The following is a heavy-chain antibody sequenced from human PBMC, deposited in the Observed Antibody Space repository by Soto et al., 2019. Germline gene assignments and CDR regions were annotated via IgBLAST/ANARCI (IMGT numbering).Heavy chain of an antibody. J-gene: IGHJ6*02. Sequence: GGSLRLSCAASGFTFSSYAMHWVRQAPGKGLEWVAVISYDGSNKYYADSVKGRFTISRDNSKNTLYLQMNSLRAEDTAVYYCARVGAIAAAVVKYYYYYYGMDVWGQGTTVTVSS. CDR3: ARVGAIAAAVVKYYYYYYGMDV. V-gene: IGHV3-30-3*01. CDR1: GFTFSSYA. CDR2: ISYDGSNK. D-gene: IGHD6-13*01.